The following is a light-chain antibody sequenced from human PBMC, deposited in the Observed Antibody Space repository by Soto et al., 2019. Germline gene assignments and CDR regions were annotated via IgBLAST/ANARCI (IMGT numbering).Light chain of an antibody. CDR1: HTISSSY. CDR3: QQRSNWT. Sequence: EIVLTQSPATLSLSPGERATLSCRASHTISSSYLAWYQKKPGQAPRLLIYDASNRATGIPARFSGSGSGTDFTLTISSLEPEDFAVYYCQQRSNWTFGQGTKVDIK. V-gene: IGKV3-11*01. J-gene: IGKJ1*01. CDR2: DAS.